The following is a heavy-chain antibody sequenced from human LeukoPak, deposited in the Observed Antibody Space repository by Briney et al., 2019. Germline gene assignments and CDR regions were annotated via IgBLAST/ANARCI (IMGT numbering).Heavy chain of an antibody. CDR2: INHSGST. J-gene: IGHJ6*02. CDR3: ARGHRRSSWSTVPYYYYGMDV. CDR1: GGSFSGYY. D-gene: IGHD6-13*01. Sequence: PPETLSLTCAVYGGSFSGYYWSWIRQPPGKGLEWIGEINHSGSTNYNPSLKSRVTISVDTSKNQFSLKLSSVTAADTAVYYCARGHRRSSWSTVPYYYYGMDVWGQGTTVTVSS. V-gene: IGHV4-34*01.